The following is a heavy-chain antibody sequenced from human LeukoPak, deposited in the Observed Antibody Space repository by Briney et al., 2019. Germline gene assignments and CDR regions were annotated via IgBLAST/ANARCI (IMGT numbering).Heavy chain of an antibody. CDR1: GYTFTSYG. CDR2: INAGNGNT. D-gene: IGHD2-2*01. CDR3: ARVMRYCSSTSCLGFDP. Sequence: ASVKVSCKASGYTFTSYGISWVRQAPGQRLEWMGWINAGNGNTKYSQKFQGRVTITRDTSASTAYMELSSLRSEDTAVYYCARVMRYCSSTSCLGFDPWGQGTLVTVSS. J-gene: IGHJ5*02. V-gene: IGHV1-3*01.